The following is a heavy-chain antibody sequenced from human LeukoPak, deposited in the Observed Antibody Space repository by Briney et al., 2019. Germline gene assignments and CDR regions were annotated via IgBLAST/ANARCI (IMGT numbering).Heavy chain of an antibody. D-gene: IGHD1-26*01. CDR2: IYPGDSDT. J-gene: IGHJ4*02. V-gene: IGHV5-51*01. CDR3: ASVGATNDY. Sequence: PGASMKFSCTCSGYCFTNYWIGWVRPMPGKRLEWMGIIYPGDSDTRYSPSFQGQATISADKSISTAYLQWSVLKASDTAMYYGASVGATNDYWGQGTLVTVSS. CDR1: GYCFTNYW.